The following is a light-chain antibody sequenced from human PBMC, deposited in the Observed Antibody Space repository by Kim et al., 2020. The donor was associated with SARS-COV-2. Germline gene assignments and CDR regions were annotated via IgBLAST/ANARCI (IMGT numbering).Light chain of an antibody. J-gene: IGLJ3*02. CDR2: DVS. Sequence: QSALTQPASVSGSPGQSITISCTGTSSDVGGYNYVSWYQQHPGKAPNLMIYDVSKRPSGVSNRFSGSKSGNTASLTISGLQAEDEADYYCSSYTSSSRVFGGGTQLTVL. CDR3: SSYTSSSRV. V-gene: IGLV2-14*01. CDR1: SSDVGGYNY.